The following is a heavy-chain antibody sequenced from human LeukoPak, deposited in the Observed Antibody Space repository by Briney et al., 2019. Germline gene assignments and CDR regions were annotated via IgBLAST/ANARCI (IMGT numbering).Heavy chain of an antibody. J-gene: IGHJ4*02. CDR2: INSDGSST. CDR1: GFTLSNYW. D-gene: IGHD2-21*01. Sequence: GGSLRLSGAASGFTLSNYWMDWVRQAPGKGLVWVSRINSDGSSTTYADSVKGRFTISRDNAKNTLFLQMNSLRAEDTAVYYCVRVFQGGDYWGQGTLVTVSS. CDR3: VRVFQGGDY. V-gene: IGHV3-74*01.